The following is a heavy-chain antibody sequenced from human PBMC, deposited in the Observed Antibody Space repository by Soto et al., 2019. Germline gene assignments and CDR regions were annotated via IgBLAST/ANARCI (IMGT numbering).Heavy chain of an antibody. CDR2: IWYDGSNK. Sequence: QVQLVESGGGVVQTGRSLRLSCAASGFTFGSYGMHWVRQAPGKGLEWVAVIWYDGSNKYYADSVKGRFTISRDNSKNTLYLQMNSLRAEDTAGYYCARALTVTTSYYYYYGMDVWGQGTTVTVSS. D-gene: IGHD4-17*01. V-gene: IGHV3-33*01. J-gene: IGHJ6*02. CDR3: ARALTVTTSYYYYYGMDV. CDR1: GFTFGSYG.